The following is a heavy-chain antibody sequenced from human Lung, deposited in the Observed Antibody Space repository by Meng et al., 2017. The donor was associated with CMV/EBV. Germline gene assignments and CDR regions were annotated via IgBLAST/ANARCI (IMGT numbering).Heavy chain of an antibody. CDR1: GYTFTSYA. CDR2: INTGNGET. V-gene: IGHV1-3*04. J-gene: IGHJ4*02. D-gene: IGHD3-22*01. CDR3: ARAGYDSSGYYPQPFDY. Sequence: GQFWQSGTEVKKPGATVEVSCKASGYTFTSYAMNWVRQAPGQRLEWMGWINTGNGETKYSQKFQGRVTLTRDTSASTAYMELSSLRSEDTAVYYCARAGYDSSGYYPQPFDYWGQGTLVTVSS.